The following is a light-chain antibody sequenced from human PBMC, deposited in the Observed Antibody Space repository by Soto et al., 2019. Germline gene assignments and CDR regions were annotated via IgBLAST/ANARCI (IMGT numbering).Light chain of an antibody. CDR2: DAS. V-gene: IGKV1-5*01. CDR1: QSISSN. J-gene: IGKJ1*01. Sequence: DIQMTQSPSSLSASVGDRVTITCRASQSISSNLNWYQQKPGKAPKLLIYDASSLESGVPSRFSGSGSGTEFTLTISSLQPDDFATYYCQSYNSYLWTFGQGTKVDIK. CDR3: QSYNSYLWT.